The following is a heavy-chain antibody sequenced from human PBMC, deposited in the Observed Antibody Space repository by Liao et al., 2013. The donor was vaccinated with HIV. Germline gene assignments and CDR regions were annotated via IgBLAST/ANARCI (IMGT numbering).Heavy chain of an antibody. CDR3: ARVRHAFDI. CDR1: GGSFSGYY. V-gene: IGHV4-34*01. CDR2: INHSGST. Sequence: QVQLQQWGAGLLKPSETLSLTCAVYGGSFSGYYWSWIRQPPGKGLEWIGEINHSGSTNYNPSLKSRVTMSVDTSKNQFSLQLSSVTAADTAVYYCARVRHAFDIWGQGTMVTVSS. J-gene: IGHJ3*02.